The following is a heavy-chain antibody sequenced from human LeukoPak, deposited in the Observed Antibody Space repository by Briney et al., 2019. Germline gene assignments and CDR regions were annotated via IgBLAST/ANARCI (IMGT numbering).Heavy chain of an antibody. CDR1: GDSVSNVSYY. CDR3: ASLVRGGSFYYYMDV. V-gene: IGHV4-39*01. D-gene: IGHD3-10*01. CDR2: VYYSGST. J-gene: IGHJ6*03. Sequence: PSETLSLTCTVSGDSVSNVSYYSAWIRQPPGKGLEWIANVYYSGSTYYNPSLKSRVAISVDTSKNQFSLTLRSVTAADTGVYFCASLVRGGSFYYYMDVWGRGTSVTVSS.